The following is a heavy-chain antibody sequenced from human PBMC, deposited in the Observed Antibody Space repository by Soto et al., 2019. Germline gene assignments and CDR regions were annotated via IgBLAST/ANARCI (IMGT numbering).Heavy chain of an antibody. J-gene: IGHJ6*01. Sequence: ASVKGSCKASGYSFTSYYMHRVRQAPGQGLEWMGIINPSGGSTSYAQKFQGRVTMTRDTSTSTVYMELSSLRSEDTAVYSSAIEGRIEGVYQHGTDLWG. CDR1: GYSFTSYY. V-gene: IGHV1-46*03. CDR2: INPSGGST. D-gene: IGHD1-26*01. CDR3: AIEGRIEGVYQHGTDL.